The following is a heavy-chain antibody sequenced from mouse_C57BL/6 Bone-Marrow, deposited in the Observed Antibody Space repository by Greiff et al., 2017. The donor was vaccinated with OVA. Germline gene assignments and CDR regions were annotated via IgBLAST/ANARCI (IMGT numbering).Heavy chain of an antibody. Sequence: QVQLQQPGAELVRPGTSVKLSCKASGYTFTSYWMHWVKQRPGQGLEWIGVIDPSDSYTNYNQKFKGKATLTVDKSSSTAYMQLSSLTSEDSTVYYCARDGSSPPYFDYWGQGTTLTVSS. D-gene: IGHD1-1*01. J-gene: IGHJ2*01. CDR2: IDPSDSYT. V-gene: IGHV1-59*01. CDR1: GYTFTSYW. CDR3: ARDGSSPPYFDY.